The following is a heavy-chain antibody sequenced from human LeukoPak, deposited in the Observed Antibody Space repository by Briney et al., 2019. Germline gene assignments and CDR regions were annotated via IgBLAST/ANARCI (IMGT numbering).Heavy chain of an antibody. CDR2: ISPSSTI. D-gene: IGHD3-9*01. CDR1: GFTLRSYS. Sequence: GGSLRLSCAVSGFTLRSYSINWVRQAPGKGLEWISYISPSSTIYYADSVKGRFTISRDKAQNSLYLQMNSLRVEDTAMYYCTRVFENAWGQGTLVTVSS. V-gene: IGHV3-48*01. J-gene: IGHJ5*02. CDR3: TRVFENA.